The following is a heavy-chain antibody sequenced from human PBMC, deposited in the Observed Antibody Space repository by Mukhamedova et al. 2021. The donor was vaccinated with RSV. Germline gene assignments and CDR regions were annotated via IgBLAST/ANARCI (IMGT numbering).Heavy chain of an antibody. CDR2: ISSNGGST. CDR3: VKGVGAYLSGRLGAYLSGSFRN. D-gene: IGHD2/OR15-2a*01. Sequence: GKGLEYVAGISSNGGSTDYTDSVKGRFTISRDTTRNMLYLQMSSLTDEDAAIYYCVKGVGAYLSGRLGAYLSGSFRNWGQGTLVIVS. V-gene: IGHV3-64D*06. J-gene: IGHJ1*01.